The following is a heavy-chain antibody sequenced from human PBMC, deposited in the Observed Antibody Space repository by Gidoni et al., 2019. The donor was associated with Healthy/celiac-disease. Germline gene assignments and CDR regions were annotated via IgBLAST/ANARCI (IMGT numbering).Heavy chain of an antibody. CDR3: AKDLAARARLDAFDI. CDR1: GFTLSSYA. CDR2: ISGSGGST. D-gene: IGHD6-6*01. V-gene: IGHV3-23*01. J-gene: IGHJ3*02. Sequence: EVQLLESGGGLVQPGGSLRLAGAAPGFTLSSYAMSWVRQAPGKGLEWVSAISGSGGSTYYADSVKGRFTISRDNSKNTLYLQMNSLRAEDTAVYYCAKDLAARARLDAFDIWGQGTMVTVSS.